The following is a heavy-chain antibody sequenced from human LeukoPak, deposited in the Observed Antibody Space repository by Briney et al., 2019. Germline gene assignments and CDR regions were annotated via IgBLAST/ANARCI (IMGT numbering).Heavy chain of an antibody. CDR2: ISSSSSYI. V-gene: IGHV3-21*01. CDR3: ARDYDFWSGYLGY. Sequence: GGTLRLSCAASGVTFSSYSMNWVRQAPGQGVGWVSSISSSSSYIYYADSVKGRFTISRDNAKNSLYLQMNSLRAEDTAVYYCARDYDFWSGYLGYWGQGTLVTVSS. CDR1: GVTFSSYS. D-gene: IGHD3-3*01. J-gene: IGHJ4*02.